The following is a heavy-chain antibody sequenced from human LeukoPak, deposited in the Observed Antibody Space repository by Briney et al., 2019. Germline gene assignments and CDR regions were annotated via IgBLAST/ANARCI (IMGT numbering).Heavy chain of an antibody. V-gene: IGHV3-23*01. Sequence: GGSLRLSCAASGFTFNNYAMSWVRQAPGKGLEWVSTISGGGGSTYYADSVKGRFTISRDNSKNTLYLQVNNLRAEDTAVYYCAKSVSYYYDTSGYFDYWGRGTLVTVSS. CDR2: ISGGGGST. CDR3: AKSVSYYYDTSGYFDY. CDR1: GFTFNNYA. J-gene: IGHJ4*02. D-gene: IGHD3-22*01.